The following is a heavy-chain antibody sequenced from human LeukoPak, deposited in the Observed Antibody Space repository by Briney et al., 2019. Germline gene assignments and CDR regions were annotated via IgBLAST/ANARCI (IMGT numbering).Heavy chain of an antibody. V-gene: IGHV5-51*01. D-gene: IGHD1-1*01. Sequence: GESLNISCKGSGYSFISYWIGWVRQMPGKGLEWMGIIYPGDSDTTYSPSFQGQVTISADKSITTAYLQWRSLKASDTAMYYCARSFAHVERYYFDYWGQGTLVSVSS. J-gene: IGHJ4*02. CDR1: GYSFISYW. CDR3: ARSFAHVERYYFDY. CDR2: IYPGDSDT.